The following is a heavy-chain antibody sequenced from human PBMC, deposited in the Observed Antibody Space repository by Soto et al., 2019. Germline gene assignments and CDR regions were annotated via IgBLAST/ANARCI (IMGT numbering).Heavy chain of an antibody. J-gene: IGHJ4*02. CDR3: ARDSASGLNDY. CDR2: ISAYNGNT. V-gene: IGHV1-18*01. Sequence: QVQLVQSGAEVKKPGASVKVSCKASGYTFTSYGISWVRQAPGQGLEWMGWISAYNGNTKYVQKFKGRVTMTTDTSTSTAYMELRGLRSDDTAVYYCARDSASGLNDYWGQGTLVTVSS. CDR1: GYTFTSYG. D-gene: IGHD2-21*01.